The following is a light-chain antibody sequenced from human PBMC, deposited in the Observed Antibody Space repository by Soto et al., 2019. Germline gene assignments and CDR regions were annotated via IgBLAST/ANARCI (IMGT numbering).Light chain of an antibody. V-gene: IGKV3-11*01. Sequence: EIELTQSPATLSLSPGERASLSCRASQGVGSSLAWYQQKPGQAPKLLIYDVSNRATGIPARFSGSGSGTDFTLTISSLEPEDFAVYYCQDRSAWDPLTFGGGTKVEI. CDR2: DVS. CDR3: QDRSAWDPLT. J-gene: IGKJ4*01. CDR1: QGVGSS.